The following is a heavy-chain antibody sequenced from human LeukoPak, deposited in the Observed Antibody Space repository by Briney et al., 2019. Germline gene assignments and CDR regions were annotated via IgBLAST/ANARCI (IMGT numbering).Heavy chain of an antibody. CDR3: ASLARGGNWFDP. D-gene: IGHD3-10*01. CDR1: GGSFIGYD. Sequence: SETLSLTCAVYGGSFIGYDWTWIRQPPGKGLEWIGEINHSGGTNNNPSLKSRVTISVHKSKNQCSLKLSSVTDADTAVYYCASLARGGNWFDPWGQGTLVTVSS. V-gene: IGHV4-34*01. CDR2: INHSGGT. J-gene: IGHJ5*02.